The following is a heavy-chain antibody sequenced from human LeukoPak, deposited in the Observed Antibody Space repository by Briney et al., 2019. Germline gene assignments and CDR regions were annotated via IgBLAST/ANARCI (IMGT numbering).Heavy chain of an antibody. J-gene: IGHJ4*02. CDR2: INPNSGGT. Sequence: ASVKVSCKASGYTFTGYYMHWVRQAPGQGLEWMGRINPNSGGTNYTQKFQGRVTMTRDTSISTAYMELSRLRSEDTAVYYCAGGPPNYYDSSGYQYSSDYWGQGTLVTVSS. CDR3: AGGPPNYYDSSGYQYSSDY. V-gene: IGHV1-2*06. D-gene: IGHD3-22*01. CDR1: GYTFTGYY.